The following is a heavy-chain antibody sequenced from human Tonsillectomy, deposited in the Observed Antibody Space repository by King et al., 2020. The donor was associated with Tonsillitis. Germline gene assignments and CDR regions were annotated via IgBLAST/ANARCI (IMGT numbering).Heavy chain of an antibody. D-gene: IGHD1-1*01. CDR3: VRENWYYDY. Sequence: QLVQSGAEVKKPGASVKVSCQASGYTFTDYHMHWVRQAPGQGLEWMGWIYPNDGDTYYAQKFQGRITLTRDTSIKSLSMALSRLTSDDTALYYCVRENWYYDYWGQGTLVTVSS. CDR2: IYPNDGDT. CDR1: GYTFTDYH. V-gene: IGHV1-2*02. J-gene: IGHJ4*02.